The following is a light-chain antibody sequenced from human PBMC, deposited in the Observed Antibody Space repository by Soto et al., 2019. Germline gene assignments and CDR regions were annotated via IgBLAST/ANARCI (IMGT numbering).Light chain of an antibody. J-gene: IGLJ3*02. CDR2: DVS. CDR1: NSDVGGYNY. CDR3: YSYAGSYTWV. V-gene: IGLV2-11*01. Sequence: QSALTQPRSVSGSPGQSVTISCTGTNSDVGGYNYVSWYQQHPGKAPKLIINDVSKRPSGVPDRFSGSKSGNTASLTISGLQAEDEADYYCYSYAGSYTWVFGGGTKLTVL.